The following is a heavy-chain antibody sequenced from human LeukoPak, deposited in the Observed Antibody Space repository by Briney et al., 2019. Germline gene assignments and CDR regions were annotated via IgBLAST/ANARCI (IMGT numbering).Heavy chain of an antibody. J-gene: IGHJ3*02. CDR3: ARELTEDPDAFDI. V-gene: IGHV3-7*01. CDR1: GFTFSSYW. CDR2: IKQDGSEK. Sequence: GGSLRLSCAASGFTFSSYWMSWVRQAPGKGLEWVANIKQDGSEKYYVDSVKGRFTISRDNAKNSLFLQMNSLRAEDTALYYCARELTEDPDAFDIWGQGTMVTVSS. D-gene: IGHD7-27*01.